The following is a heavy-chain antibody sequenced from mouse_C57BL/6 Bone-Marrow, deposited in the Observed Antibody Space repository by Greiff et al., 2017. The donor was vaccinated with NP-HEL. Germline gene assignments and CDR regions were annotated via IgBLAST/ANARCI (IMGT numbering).Heavy chain of an antibody. V-gene: IGHV1-39*01. CDR2: IHPNYGTT. J-gene: IGHJ4*01. D-gene: IGHD2-12*01. Sequence: EVQLLESGPELVKPGASVKISCKASGYSFTDYYMNWVKQSHGMSLAWIGVIHPNYGTTSYNQKFKGKATLTVDKSSSTAYMQLNSLTSEDSAVYYCSRNGLNDRYAMDYWGQGTSVTVSS. CDR1: GYSFTDYY. CDR3: SRNGLNDRYAMDY.